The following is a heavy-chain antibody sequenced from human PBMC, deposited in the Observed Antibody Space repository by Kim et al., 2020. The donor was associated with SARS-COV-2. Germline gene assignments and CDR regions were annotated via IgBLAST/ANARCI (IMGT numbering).Heavy chain of an antibody. CDR2: FVPNTGTG. D-gene: IGHD1-26*01. CDR3: ARSSELYSLDV. J-gene: IGHJ6*02. V-gene: IGHV1-69*04. Sequence: SVKVSCKASGDTFSAYGISWVRRATGQGLEWMGRFVPNTGTGNYAQKFQGRITITADKSSTTGYMDLSSLRSEDTAVYFCARSSELYSLDVWGQGTTVIVSS. CDR1: GDTFSAYG.